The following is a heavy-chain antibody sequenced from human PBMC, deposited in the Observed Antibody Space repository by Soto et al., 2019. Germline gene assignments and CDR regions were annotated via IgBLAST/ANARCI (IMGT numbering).Heavy chain of an antibody. CDR2: INSDGSST. J-gene: IGHJ3*02. V-gene: IGHV3-74*01. Sequence: EVQLVESGGGLVQPGGSLRLSCAASGFTFSSYWMHWVRQAPGKGLVWVSRINSDGSSTSYADSVKGRFTISRDNAKHTLYLQMNSLRAEETAVYYCASHKGEQWRDSYAFDIWGQGTMVTVSS. CDR3: ASHKGEQWRDSYAFDI. D-gene: IGHD6-19*01. CDR1: GFTFSSYW.